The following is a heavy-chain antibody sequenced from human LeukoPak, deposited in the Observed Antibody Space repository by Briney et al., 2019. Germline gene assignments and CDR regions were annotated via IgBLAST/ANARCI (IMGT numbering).Heavy chain of an antibody. V-gene: IGHV4-61*01. CDR2: IYYGGST. J-gene: IGHJ3*01. CDR1: GGSISSSSYY. Sequence: SETLSLTCTVSGGSISSSSYYWSWIRQPPGKGLEWIGYIYYGGSTNYNRSLKSRVTISLDTSKNQFSLRLISVTAADTAVYYCARSWGLSDVFDLWGQGTMVTVSS. CDR3: ARSWGLSDVFDL. D-gene: IGHD2/OR15-2a*01.